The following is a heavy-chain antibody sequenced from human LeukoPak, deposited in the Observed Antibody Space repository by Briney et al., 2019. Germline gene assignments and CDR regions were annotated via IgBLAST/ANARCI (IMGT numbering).Heavy chain of an antibody. V-gene: IGHV3-21*01. CDR1: GFTFSSYS. CDR2: ISSSSSYI. Sequence: GGSLRLSCAASGFTFSSYSMNWVRQAPGKGLEWVSSISSSSSYIYYADSVKGRFTIARDNAKNSLYLQMNSLRAEDTAVYYCERGSGEYSGSPVDYWGEGTEVSVSS. CDR3: ERGSGEYSGSPVDY. D-gene: IGHD6-6*01. J-gene: IGHJ4*02.